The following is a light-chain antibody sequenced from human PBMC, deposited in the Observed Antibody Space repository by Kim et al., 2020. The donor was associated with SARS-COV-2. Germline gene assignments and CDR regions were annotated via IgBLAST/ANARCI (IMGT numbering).Light chain of an antibody. CDR2: YDS. Sequence: SYELTQPPSVSVAPGKTARITCGGNNIGSKSVHWYQQKPGQAPVLVIYYDSDRPSGIPERFSGYNSGNTATLTISRVEAGDEADYYCQVWDSSSDHVFGTGTKVTVL. CDR1: NIGSKS. J-gene: IGLJ1*01. V-gene: IGLV3-21*04. CDR3: QVWDSSSDHV.